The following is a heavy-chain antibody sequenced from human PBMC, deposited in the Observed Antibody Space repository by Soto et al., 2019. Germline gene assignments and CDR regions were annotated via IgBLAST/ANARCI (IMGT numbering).Heavy chain of an antibody. J-gene: IGHJ5*02. V-gene: IGHV4-30-4*01. CDR1: GGSIASGDYY. CDR3: ATATFQVPFDP. Sequence: SETLSLTCTVSGGSIASGDYYWSWIRQPPGKGLEWIAYIYYSGSTSYNPSLKSRVTISVDTSKNQFSLKLSSVTAADTAVYYCATATFQVPFDPWGQGTLVTVSS. CDR2: IYYSGST.